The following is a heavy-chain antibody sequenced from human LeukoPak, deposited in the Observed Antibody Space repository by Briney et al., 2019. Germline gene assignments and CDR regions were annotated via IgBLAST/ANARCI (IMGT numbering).Heavy chain of an antibody. Sequence: SETLSLTCTVSGGSISSGGYYWSWIRQHPGKGLEWIGYIYYSGSTYYNPSLKSRVTISVDTSKNQFSLKLSSVTAADTAVYYCARAGLSRYNWNNHSDYWGQGTLVTVSS. J-gene: IGHJ4*02. CDR3: ARAGLSRYNWNNHSDY. CDR2: IYYSGST. V-gene: IGHV4-31*03. D-gene: IGHD1/OR15-1a*01. CDR1: GGSISSGGYY.